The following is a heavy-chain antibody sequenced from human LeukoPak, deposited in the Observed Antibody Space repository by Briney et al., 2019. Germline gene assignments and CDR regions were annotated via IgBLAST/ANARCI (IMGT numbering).Heavy chain of an antibody. D-gene: IGHD6-13*01. Sequence: GESLQISCQASGYSFTSYWIAWVRQMPGQGLEWMGVIYPRDSDAKYSPSFQGQVTISADKSINTAYLQWSSLKASDTAMYYCAKVGPSSSSDYWGQGTLVTVSS. V-gene: IGHV5-51*01. CDR3: AKVGPSSSSDY. CDR1: GYSFTSYW. J-gene: IGHJ4*02. CDR2: IYPRDSDA.